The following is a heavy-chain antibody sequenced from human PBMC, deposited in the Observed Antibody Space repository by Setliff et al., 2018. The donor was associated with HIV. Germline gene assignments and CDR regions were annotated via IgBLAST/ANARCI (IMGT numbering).Heavy chain of an antibody. Sequence: SETLSLTCSVSGDSISSGSYYWSWIRLPAGKGLEWIGQIHTTGSTFYNPSLKSRVSISVLRSTDQFFLRLNSVTAADTAVYYCVRTNYYYYMDVWGKGTTVTVSS. CDR3: VRTNYYYYMDV. CDR1: GDSISSGSYY. V-gene: IGHV4-61*09. CDR2: IHTTGST. J-gene: IGHJ6*03.